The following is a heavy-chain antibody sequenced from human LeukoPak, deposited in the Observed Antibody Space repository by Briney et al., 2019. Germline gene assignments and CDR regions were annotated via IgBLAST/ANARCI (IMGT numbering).Heavy chain of an antibody. CDR1: GFTFSSYA. Sequence: PGGSLRLSCAASGFTFSSYAMSWVRQAPGKGLEWVSAISGSGGSPYYADSVKGRFTISRDNSKSTLYLQMNSLRAEDTAVYYCARIATRITSRFFDLWGRGTLVTISS. CDR2: ISGSGGSP. J-gene: IGHJ2*01. D-gene: IGHD3-16*01. V-gene: IGHV3-23*01. CDR3: ARIATRITSRFFDL.